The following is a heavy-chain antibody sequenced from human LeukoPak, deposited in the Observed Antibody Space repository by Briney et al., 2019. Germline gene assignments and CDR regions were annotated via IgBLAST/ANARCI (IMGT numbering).Heavy chain of an antibody. J-gene: IGHJ5*02. V-gene: IGHV1-2*06. CDR3: ARDPLIGYSSGWSRGWFDP. Sequence: ASVKVSCKASGYTFTGYYMHWVRQAPGQGLEWMGRINPNSGGTNYAQKFQGRVTMTSDTSISTAYMELSRLRSDDTAVYYCARDPLIGYSSGWSRGWFDPWGQGTLVTVSS. D-gene: IGHD6-19*01. CDR2: INPNSGGT. CDR1: GYTFTGYY.